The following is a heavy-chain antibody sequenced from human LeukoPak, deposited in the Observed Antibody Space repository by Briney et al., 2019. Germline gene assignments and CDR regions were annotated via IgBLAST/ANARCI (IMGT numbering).Heavy chain of an antibody. J-gene: IGHJ4*02. V-gene: IGHV3-30-3*01. D-gene: IGHD6-19*01. CDR3: ARESSG. CDR1: GFIFNSQA. Sequence: GGSLRLSCAASGFIFNSQAMHWVRQAPGKGLEWVAVISNDGNNKYYPDSVKGRFTISRDNFKNTLYLQMNSLRAEDTAVYYCARESSGWGQGTLVTVSS. CDR2: ISNDGNNK.